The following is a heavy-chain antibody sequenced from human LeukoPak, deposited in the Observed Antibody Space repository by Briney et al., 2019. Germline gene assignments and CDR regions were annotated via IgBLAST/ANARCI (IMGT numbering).Heavy chain of an antibody. CDR2: ISPDSTFI. CDR1: GFTFSSDG. J-gene: IGHJ4*02. V-gene: IGHV3-21*04. Sequence: GGSLRLSCAGSGFTFSSDGMNWVRQAPGKGLEWVSSISPDSTFIPQADSVKGRFTISRDNAKNSLYLQMNSLRAEDTAIYYCVKDSGGYSSSSFGSWGQGTLVTVSS. D-gene: IGHD6-13*01. CDR3: VKDSGGYSSSSFGS.